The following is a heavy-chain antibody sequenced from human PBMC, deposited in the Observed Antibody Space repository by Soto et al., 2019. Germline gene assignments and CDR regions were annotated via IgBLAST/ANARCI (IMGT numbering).Heavy chain of an antibody. CDR2: IYNSGNT. CDR3: ARTGYNSGFYYFDH. D-gene: IGHD6-19*01. V-gene: IGHV4-59*01. Sequence: SETLSLTCTVSGGSITSYYWSWIRQPPGKGLEWIGYIYNSGNTNYNPSLKSRVAISVDTSKNQFSLKLSSVTAADTAVYYCARTGYNSGFYYFDHWGQGTLVTVSS. J-gene: IGHJ4*02. CDR1: GGSITSYY.